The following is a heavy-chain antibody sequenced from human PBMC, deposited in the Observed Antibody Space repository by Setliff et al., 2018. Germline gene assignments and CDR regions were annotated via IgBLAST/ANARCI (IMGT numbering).Heavy chain of an antibody. J-gene: IGHJ6*03. CDR3: ARDRATVIRGVTSFFYYYMDV. D-gene: IGHD3-10*01. Sequence: PSETLSLTCVVSGVSISSASYHWSWIRQAPGKGLEWIGHIFYSDTAKYNPSLESRAAISVDSSKNQFSLKLRSVTAADTAVYYCARDRATVIRGVTSFFYYYMDVWGGGTTVTVSS. V-gene: IGHV4-61*01. CDR1: GVSISSASYH. CDR2: IFYSDTA.